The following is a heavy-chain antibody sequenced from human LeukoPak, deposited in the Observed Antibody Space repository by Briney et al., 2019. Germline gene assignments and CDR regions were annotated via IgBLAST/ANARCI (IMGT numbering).Heavy chain of an antibody. CDR3: ARNIRYFDWLLGGGDAFDI. Sequence: ASVKVSCKASGYTFTGYYMHWVRQAPGQGLEWMGWINPNSGGTNYAQKFQGRVTMTRDTSISTAYMELRSLRSDDTAVYYCARNIRYFDWLLGGGDAFDIWGQGTMVNVSS. CDR1: GYTFTGYY. J-gene: IGHJ3*02. V-gene: IGHV1-2*02. D-gene: IGHD3-9*01. CDR2: INPNSGGT.